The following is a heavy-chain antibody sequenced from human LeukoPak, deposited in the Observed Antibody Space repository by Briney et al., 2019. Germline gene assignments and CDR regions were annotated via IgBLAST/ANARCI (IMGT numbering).Heavy chain of an antibody. CDR2: IWYDGSKK. Sequence: GWSLRLSCAASGFTSSSYGMHWVRQAPGKGLEWVAVIWYDGSKKYYGGSVKGRFTVSRDNSKNTLYLQMDSLRAEDTAVYYCAKGGSSGYHVMDYFDYWGQGTLVTVSS. V-gene: IGHV3-33*06. CDR3: AKGGSSGYHVMDYFDY. J-gene: IGHJ4*02. D-gene: IGHD3-22*01. CDR1: GFTSSSYG.